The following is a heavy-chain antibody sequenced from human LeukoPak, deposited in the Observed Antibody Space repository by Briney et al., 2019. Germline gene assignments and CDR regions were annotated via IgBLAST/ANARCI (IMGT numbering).Heavy chain of an antibody. CDR3: AREGLDY. V-gene: IGHV1-8*03. J-gene: IGHJ4*02. CDR1: GYTFTFYD. CDR2: MNPNSGNT. Sequence: ASVKVSCKASGYTFTFYDINWVRQATGQGLEWMGYMNPNSGNTGYAQKFQGRVTITTNSSISTAYMELSSLRSEDTAVYYCAREGLDYWGQGTLVTVSS.